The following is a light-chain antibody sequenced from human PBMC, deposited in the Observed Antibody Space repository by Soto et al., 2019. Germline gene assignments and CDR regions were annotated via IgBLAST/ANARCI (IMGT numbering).Light chain of an antibody. CDR2: AAS. V-gene: IGKV1-39*01. J-gene: IGKJ1*01. CDR3: QQSYSTLAVT. CDR1: QSISSY. Sequence: DIQMTQSPSSLSASVGDRVTITCRASQSISSYLNWYQQKPGKAPKLLIYAASSLQSGVPSRFSGSGSGTDFTLTISSLQPEDFATYYCQQSYSTLAVTFGQGTKWIS.